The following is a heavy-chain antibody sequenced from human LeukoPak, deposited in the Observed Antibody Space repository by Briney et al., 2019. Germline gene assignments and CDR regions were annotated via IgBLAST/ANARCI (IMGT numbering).Heavy chain of an antibody. CDR2: ISSSSSTI. CDR1: GFTFSSYS. J-gene: IGHJ5*02. CDR3: AGGLDCSSTSCRSLGWFDP. D-gene: IGHD2-2*01. Sequence: GGSLRLSCAASGFTFSSYSMNWVRQAPGKGLEWVSYISSSSSTIYYADSVKGRFTISRDNAKNSLYLQMNSLRDEDTAVYYCAGGLDCSSTSCRSLGWFDPWGQGTLVTVSS. V-gene: IGHV3-48*02.